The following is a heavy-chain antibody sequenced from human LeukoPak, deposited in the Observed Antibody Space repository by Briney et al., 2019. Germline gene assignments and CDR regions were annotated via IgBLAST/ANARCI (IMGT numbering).Heavy chain of an antibody. D-gene: IGHD1-7*01. CDR3: ARVLGWNYYFDY. V-gene: IGHV1-69*13. J-gene: IGHJ4*02. CDR2: IIPIFGTA. Sequence: SVKVSCKASGYTFTSNYIHWVRQAPGQGLEWMGGIIPIFGTANYAQKFQGRVTITADESTSTAYMELSSLRSEDTAVYYCARVLGWNYYFDYWGQGTLVTVSS. CDR1: GYTFTSNY.